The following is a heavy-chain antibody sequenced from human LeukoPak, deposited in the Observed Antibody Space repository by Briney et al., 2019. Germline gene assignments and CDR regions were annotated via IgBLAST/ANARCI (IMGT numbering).Heavy chain of an antibody. D-gene: IGHD2-15*01. CDR1: GFTFSSYW. J-gene: IGHJ4*02. Sequence: GGSLRLSCAASGFTFSSYWMHWVRQAPGKGLVWVSRINSDGSSTSYADSVKGRFTISRDNSKRTLFLQMNSLRAEDTAVYHCAQHLGYCSSGTCYFTYWGQGTLVTVSS. CDR2: INSDGSST. CDR3: AQHLGYCSSGTCYFTY. V-gene: IGHV3-74*01.